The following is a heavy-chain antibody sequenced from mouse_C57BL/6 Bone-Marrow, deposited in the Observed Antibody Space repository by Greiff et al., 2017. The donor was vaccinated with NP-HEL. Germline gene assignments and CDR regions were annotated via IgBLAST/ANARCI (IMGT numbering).Heavy chain of an antibody. CDR3: ARYYYGSREAMDY. J-gene: IGHJ4*01. D-gene: IGHD1-1*01. Sequence: VQLQQPGAELVKPGASVKLSCKASGYTFTSYWMQWVKQRPGQGLEWIGEIDPSDSYTNYNQKFNGKATLTVDTSSSTAYMQLSSLTSEDSAVYYCARYYYGSREAMDYWGQGTSVTVSS. CDR1: GYTFTSYW. V-gene: IGHV1-50*01. CDR2: IDPSDSYT.